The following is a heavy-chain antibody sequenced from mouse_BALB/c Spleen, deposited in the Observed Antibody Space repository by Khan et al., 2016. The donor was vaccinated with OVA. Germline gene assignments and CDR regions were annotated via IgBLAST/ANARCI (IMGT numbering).Heavy chain of an antibody. Sequence: QVQLQQSGAELAKPGASVKMSCKASGYTFINYWILWVKQRPGQGLEWIGYINPSTGYTEYNQNFKDKATLTAEKSSSTAYMQLSSLTSEDSAVYYCARRGLRWDFDDWGQGTTLTVSS. CDR2: INPSTGYT. J-gene: IGHJ2*01. CDR1: GYTFINYW. D-gene: IGHD1-1*01. V-gene: IGHV1-7*01. CDR3: ARRGLRWDFDD.